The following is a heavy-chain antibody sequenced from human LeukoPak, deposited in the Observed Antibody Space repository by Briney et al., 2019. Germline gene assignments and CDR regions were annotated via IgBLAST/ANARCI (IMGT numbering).Heavy chain of an antibody. J-gene: IGHJ4*02. Sequence: GGSLRLSCAASGFTFSSYGMNWARQAPGKGLEWVSYISASSDSIYYADFVKGRFTISRDNAKNSLFLQMNSLRAEDTAVYYCARDLYEVTEPLVDYWGQGTLVTVSS. CDR3: ARDLYEVTEPLVDY. V-gene: IGHV3-48*04. CDR1: GFTFSSYG. CDR2: ISASSDSI. D-gene: IGHD2-21*02.